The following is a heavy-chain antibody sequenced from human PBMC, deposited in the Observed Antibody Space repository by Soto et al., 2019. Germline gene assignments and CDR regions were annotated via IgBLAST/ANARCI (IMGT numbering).Heavy chain of an antibody. Sequence: PGGSIRLSCAVSGYTFGVSFMGWIRQAPGKGLEWLSYISPGSRYPAYADSVKGRFTISRDNAKRSLYLQMMSLTVEDTAIYYCVRGGGGGLFDPWGQGAMVTVSS. D-gene: IGHD2-15*01. CDR3: VRGGGGGLFDP. CDR1: GYTFGVSF. CDR2: ISPGSRYP. J-gene: IGHJ5*02. V-gene: IGHV3-11*06.